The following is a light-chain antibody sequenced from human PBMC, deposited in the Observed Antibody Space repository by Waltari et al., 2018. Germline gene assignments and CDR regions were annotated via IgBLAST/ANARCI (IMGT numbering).Light chain of an antibody. CDR3: AAWDDSLNAVI. CDR1: RSNIGTNT. Sequence: QSVLTQPPSASGTPGQRVTISCSGRRSNIGTNTVNWSQQLPGTAPKPPIYSDNQRPSGVPDRFSGSKSGTSASLAISGLQSEDEADYYCAAWDDSLNAVIFGGGTKLTVL. V-gene: IGLV1-44*01. J-gene: IGLJ2*01. CDR2: SDN.